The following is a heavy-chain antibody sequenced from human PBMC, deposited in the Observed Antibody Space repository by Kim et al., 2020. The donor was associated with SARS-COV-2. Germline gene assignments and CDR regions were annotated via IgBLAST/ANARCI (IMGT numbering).Heavy chain of an antibody. J-gene: IGHJ4*02. V-gene: IGHV4-39*01. CDR1: GGSISSSSYY. CDR3: ARQPDSSGWPPPFDY. D-gene: IGHD6-19*01. Sequence: SETLSLTCTVSGGSISSSSYYWGWIRQPPGKGLEWIGSIYYSGSTYYNPSLKSRVTISVDTSKNQFSLKLSSVTAADTAVYYCARQPDSSGWPPPFDYWGQGTLVTVSS. CDR2: IYYSGST.